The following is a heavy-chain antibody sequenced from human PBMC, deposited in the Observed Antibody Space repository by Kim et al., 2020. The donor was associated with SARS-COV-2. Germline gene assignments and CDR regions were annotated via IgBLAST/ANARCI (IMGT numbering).Heavy chain of an antibody. CDR2: IYYSGST. CDR3: ARARSVTTLDY. CDR1: GGSVSSGSYY. Sequence: SETLSLTCTVSGGSVSSGSYYWSWIRQPPGKGLEWIGYIYYSGSTNYNPSLKSRVTISVDTSKNQFSLKLSSVTAADTAVYYCARARSVTTLDYWGQGTLVTVSS. J-gene: IGHJ4*02. D-gene: IGHD4-17*01. V-gene: IGHV4-61*01.